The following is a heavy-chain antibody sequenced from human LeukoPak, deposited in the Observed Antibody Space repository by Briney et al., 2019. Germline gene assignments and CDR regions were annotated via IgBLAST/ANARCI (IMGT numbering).Heavy chain of an antibody. CDR2: IKQDGSEK. J-gene: IGHJ3*02. Sequence: PEGSLRLSCAASGFTFSSYWMNWVRQAPGKGLEWVAKIKQDGSEKYYVDSVKGRFTISRDNAKNSLYLQMNSLRAEDTALYYCARVSYYPHDAFDIWGQGTMVTVSS. V-gene: IGHV3-7*01. D-gene: IGHD1-26*01. CDR3: ARVSYYPHDAFDI. CDR1: GFTFSSYW.